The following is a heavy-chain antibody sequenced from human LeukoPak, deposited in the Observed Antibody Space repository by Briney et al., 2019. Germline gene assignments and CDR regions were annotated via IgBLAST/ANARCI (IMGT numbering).Heavy chain of an antibody. CDR1: GFRFGDYV. CDR2: IRSKTNGGTT. D-gene: IGHD1-26*01. J-gene: IGHJ4*02. CDR3: TTAYSGSYIGY. V-gene: IGHV3-49*04. Sequence: PGGSLRLSCTASGFRFGDYVMGWVRQAPGKGLERVGLIRSKTNGGTTEYTASVKGRFTISRDDTRSIAYLQMSSLKNEDTAVYYCTTAYSGSYIGYWGQGTLVTVSS.